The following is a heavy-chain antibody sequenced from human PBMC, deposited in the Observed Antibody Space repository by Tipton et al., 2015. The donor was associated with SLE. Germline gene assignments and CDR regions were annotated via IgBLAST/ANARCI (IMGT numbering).Heavy chain of an antibody. J-gene: IGHJ4*02. CDR2: VRFDGSDK. V-gene: IGHV3-30*02. Sequence: SGFTFSNYGIHWVRQAPGKGLEWVTFVRFDGSDKSYADSVKGRFTISRDNSKNMVYLQMNSLRPEDTAVYYCARGLVTAAADNSWGQGTLVTVSS. D-gene: IGHD6-13*01. CDR1: GFTFSNYG. CDR3: ARGLVTAAADNS.